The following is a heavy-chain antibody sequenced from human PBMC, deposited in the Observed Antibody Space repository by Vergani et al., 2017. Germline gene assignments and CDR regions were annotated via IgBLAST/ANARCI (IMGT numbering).Heavy chain of an antibody. Sequence: EVQLLESGGDLVQPGGSLRLSCAASGFTFNNYAMNWVRQAPGKGLEWVSGISGSGGSTYYAGSVKGRFTISRDSSKNTLYLQMNSLSAGDTAVYYCAKANRRKCGYDYLYYYHAMDVWGQGTTVTVSS. D-gene: IGHD5-12*01. V-gene: IGHV3-23*01. CDR2: ISGSGGST. CDR1: GFTFNNYA. J-gene: IGHJ6*02. CDR3: AKANRRKCGYDYLYYYHAMDV.